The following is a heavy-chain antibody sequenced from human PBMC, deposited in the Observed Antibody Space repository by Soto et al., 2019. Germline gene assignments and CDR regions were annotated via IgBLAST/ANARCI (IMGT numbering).Heavy chain of an antibody. Sequence: QVQLVQSGAEVKKPGSSVKVSCKASGGTFSSYAISWVRQAPGQGLEWMGGIIPIFGTANYAQKFQGRVTITEDDSTSTAYMELSSLRSEATAVYYCASDDSSSWYGDTRYYFDYWGQGTLVTVSS. CDR1: GGTFSSYA. V-gene: IGHV1-69*12. CDR2: IIPIFGTA. D-gene: IGHD6-13*01. J-gene: IGHJ4*02. CDR3: ASDDSSSWYGDTRYYFDY.